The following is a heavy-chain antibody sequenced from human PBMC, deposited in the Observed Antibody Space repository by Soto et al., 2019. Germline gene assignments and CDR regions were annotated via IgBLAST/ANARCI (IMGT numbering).Heavy chain of an antibody. CDR1: GGSISSGGYY. V-gene: IGHV4-31*03. J-gene: IGHJ4*02. CDR3: ARGVVVVAATPISSFDY. Sequence: QVQLQESGPGLVKPSQTLSLTCTVSGGSISSGGYYWSWIRQHPGKGLEWIGYIYYSGSTYYNPSLKSRVTISVDTSKNQFSLKLSSVTAADTAVYYCARGVVVVAATPISSFDYWGQGTLVTVSS. CDR2: IYYSGST. D-gene: IGHD2-15*01.